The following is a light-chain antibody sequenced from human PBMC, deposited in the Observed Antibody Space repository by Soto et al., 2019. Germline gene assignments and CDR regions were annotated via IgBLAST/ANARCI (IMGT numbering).Light chain of an antibody. J-gene: IGLJ2*01. CDR1: SSDVGGYNY. CDR2: EVS. V-gene: IGLV2-8*01. Sequence: QSALTQPPSASGSPGQSVTISCTGTSSDVGGYNYVSWYQQHPGKAPTLMIYEVSKRPSGVPDRFSGSKSGNTASLTVSGLQAEDEADYYCRSHVGSNNLGVFGGGTKLTVL. CDR3: RSHVGSNNLGV.